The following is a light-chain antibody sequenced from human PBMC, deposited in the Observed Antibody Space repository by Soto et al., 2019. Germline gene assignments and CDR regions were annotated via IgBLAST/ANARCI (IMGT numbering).Light chain of an antibody. CDR1: SSDFGSYKF. CDR3: FSFTSTNNNV. CDR2: ETS. V-gene: IGLV2-23*01. J-gene: IGLJ1*01. Sequence: QSVLTHPASVSGSPGHSVTISCTGTSSDFGSYKFVSWYQHHPGKVPKVIIYETSKRPSGVSDRFSGSKSGNTASLTISGLQAEDEADYYCFSFTSTNNNVFGSGTKVTVL.